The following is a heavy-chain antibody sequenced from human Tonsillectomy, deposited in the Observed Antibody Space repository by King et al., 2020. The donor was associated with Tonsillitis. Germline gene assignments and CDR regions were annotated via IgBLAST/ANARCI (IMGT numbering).Heavy chain of an antibody. D-gene: IGHD3-9*01. V-gene: IGHV2-5*02. J-gene: IGHJ4*02. CDR2: IYWDDIE. CDR3: AQTPNFDWSLYFDY. Sequence: TLKESGPTLVKPTQTLTLTCAFSGFSLSTSGLGVGWIRQPPGKALEWLAIIYWDDIERYSPSLKSRLTITKDTSTNQVVLTMTNVDPVDTATYFCAQTPNFDWSLYFDYWGPGTLVTVSS. CDR1: GFSLSTSGLG.